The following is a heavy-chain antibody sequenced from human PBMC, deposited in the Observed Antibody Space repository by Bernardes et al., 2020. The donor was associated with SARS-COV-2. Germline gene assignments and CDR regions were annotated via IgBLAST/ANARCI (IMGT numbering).Heavy chain of an antibody. V-gene: IGHV3-11*06. Sequence: GGSLRLSCVASGFTFSDYYMSWIRQAPGKGLEWVSYISSSSSYTNYADSVKGRFTISRDNAKNSLYLQMNSLRAEDTAVYYCARALYYYDKGYFDLWGRGTLVTVSS. CDR3: ARALYYYDKGYFDL. J-gene: IGHJ2*01. CDR2: ISSSSSYT. D-gene: IGHD3-22*01. CDR1: GFTFSDYY.